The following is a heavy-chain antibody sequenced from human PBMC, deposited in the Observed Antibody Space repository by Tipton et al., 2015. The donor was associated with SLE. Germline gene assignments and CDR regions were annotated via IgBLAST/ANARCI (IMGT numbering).Heavy chain of an antibody. CDR3: ARALYYYDSGSYFYYMDV. D-gene: IGHD3-10*01. CDR2: IYHGGNT. Sequence: TLSLTCTVSGYSISSVYYWGWFRQSPGKGLEWIGSIYHGGNTYYNPSLKSLVTISVDTSTDQFSLNLSSVTAADTAVYHCARALYYYDSGSYFYYMDVWGKGTSVTVSS. J-gene: IGHJ6*03. CDR1: GYSISSVYY. V-gene: IGHV4-38-2*02.